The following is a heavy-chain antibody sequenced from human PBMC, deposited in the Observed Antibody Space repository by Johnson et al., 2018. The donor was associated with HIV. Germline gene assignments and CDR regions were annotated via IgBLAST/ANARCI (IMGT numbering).Heavy chain of an antibody. Sequence: VQLVESGGGVVRPGGSLRLSCAPSGFTFVNYGVSWVRQAPGKGLEWVSGIKSDGGSTAYANSVKGRFTIPRENTKDTLSLQMHSLRAEDTGVYYCAKPQLLADDIFNFWGQGTMVIVSS. CDR2: IKSDGGST. CDR1: GFTFVNYG. D-gene: IGHD6-19*01. J-gene: IGHJ3*01. CDR3: AKPQLLADDIFNF. V-gene: IGHV3-20*04.